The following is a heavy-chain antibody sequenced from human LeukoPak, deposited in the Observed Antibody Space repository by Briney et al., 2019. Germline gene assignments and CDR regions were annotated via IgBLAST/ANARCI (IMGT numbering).Heavy chain of an antibody. CDR3: AKDYNCSSTSCGIDY. V-gene: IGHV3-30*02. D-gene: IGHD2-2*01. Sequence: GGSLRLSCAASGFTFSSYGMHWVRQAPGKGLEWVAFIRYDGSNKYYADSVKGRFTISRDNSKNTLYLQMNSLRAEDTAVYYCAKDYNCSSTSCGIDYWGQGTLVTVSS. J-gene: IGHJ4*02. CDR1: GFTFSSYG. CDR2: IRYDGSNK.